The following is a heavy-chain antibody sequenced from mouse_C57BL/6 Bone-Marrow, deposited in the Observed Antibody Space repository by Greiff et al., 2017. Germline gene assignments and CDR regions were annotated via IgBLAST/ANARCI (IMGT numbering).Heavy chain of an antibody. V-gene: IGHV1-55*01. CDR2: IYPGSGST. D-gene: IGHD2-5*01. CDR3: ARPYYSNYWYFDV. Sequence: QVQLQQPGAELVKPGASVKMSCKASGYTFTSYWITWVKQRPGQGLEWIGDIYPGSGSTNYNEKFKSKATLTVDTTSSTAYMQLSSLTSEDSSVYYCARPYYSNYWYFDVWGTGTTVTVSS. CDR1: GYTFTSYW. J-gene: IGHJ1*03.